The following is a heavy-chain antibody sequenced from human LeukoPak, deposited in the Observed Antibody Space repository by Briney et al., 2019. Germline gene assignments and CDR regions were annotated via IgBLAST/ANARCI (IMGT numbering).Heavy chain of an antibody. Sequence: ASVKVSCKASGYTFTSYDINWARQATGQGLEWMGWMNPNSGNTGYAQKFQGRVTMTRNTSISTAYVELSSLRSEDTAVYYCARAREYSYGPYFDYWGQGTLVTVSS. D-gene: IGHD5-18*01. CDR1: GYTFTSYD. J-gene: IGHJ4*02. V-gene: IGHV1-8*01. CDR3: ARAREYSYGPYFDY. CDR2: MNPNSGNT.